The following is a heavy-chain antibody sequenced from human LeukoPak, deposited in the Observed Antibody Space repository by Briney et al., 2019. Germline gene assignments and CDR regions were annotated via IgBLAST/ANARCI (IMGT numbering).Heavy chain of an antibody. CDR1: GFSFSNYA. V-gene: IGHV3-23*01. CDR3: ARDRGWFDP. J-gene: IGHJ5*02. Sequence: GDSLRLSCAASGFSFSNYAMTWVRQVPGRGLEWVSTISGSGGSTYYADSVKGRFTISRDNSKNTLYLQMNSLRAEDTAVYYCARDRGWFDPWGLGTLVTVSS. CDR2: ISGSGGST.